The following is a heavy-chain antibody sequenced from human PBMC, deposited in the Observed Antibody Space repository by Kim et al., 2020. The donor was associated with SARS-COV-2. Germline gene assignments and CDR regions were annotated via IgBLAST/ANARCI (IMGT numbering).Heavy chain of an antibody. Sequence: GGSLRLSCAASGFTFSGYTMAWVRQAPGKGLEGVSSISAGSTYIFYTASLEGRFTISRDKAKNSLYLEMNNRGAEDTAVYYCARGGLATITATQRLDYWGQVTLVTVSS. CDR2: ISAGSTYI. J-gene: IGHJ4*02. V-gene: IGHV3-21*06. CDR1: GFTFSGYT. D-gene: IGHD5-12*01. CDR3: ARGGLATITATQRLDY.